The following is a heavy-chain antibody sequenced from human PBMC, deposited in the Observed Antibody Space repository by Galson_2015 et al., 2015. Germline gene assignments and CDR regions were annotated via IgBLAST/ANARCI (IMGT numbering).Heavy chain of an antibody. CDR3: ARDGRDTAMTPPESYYSDMDN. J-gene: IGHJ6*02. Sequence: SLRLSCAASGFTFSSYAMNWVRQAPGKGLEWVSYISSSGSTIYYADSVKGRFTISRDSAKNSLYLQMNSLRAEDTAVYYCARDGRDTAMTPPESYYSDMDNWGQWPPVTVSS. CDR2: ISSSGSTI. CDR1: GFTFSSYA. D-gene: IGHD5-18*01. V-gene: IGHV3-48*03.